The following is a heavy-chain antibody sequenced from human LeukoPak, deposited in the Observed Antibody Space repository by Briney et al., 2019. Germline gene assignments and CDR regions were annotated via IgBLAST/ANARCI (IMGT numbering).Heavy chain of an antibody. D-gene: IGHD3-22*01. CDR2: ISGSGAST. Sequence: GASLRLSCAASGFIFRSYAMSWVRQAPGKGLEWVSGISGSGASTYYADSVKGRFTISRDNSKNTLYLQMKTLRAEDTAVYYCAKAAVVISDYWGQGTLVTVSS. CDR1: GFIFRSYA. J-gene: IGHJ4*02. CDR3: AKAAVVISDY. V-gene: IGHV3-23*01.